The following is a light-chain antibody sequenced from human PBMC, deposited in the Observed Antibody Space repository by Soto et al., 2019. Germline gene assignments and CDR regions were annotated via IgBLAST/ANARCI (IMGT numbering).Light chain of an antibody. J-gene: IGLJ1*01. CDR3: GTWDSSLSAEV. CDR2: ENN. CDR1: SSNIGNNY. V-gene: IGLV1-51*02. Sequence: QAVVTQPPSVSAAPGQKVTISCSGSSSNIGNNYVSWYQQLPGTAPKLLIYENNKRPSGIPDRFSGSKSGTSATLGITGLQTGDEADYYCGTWDSSLSAEVFGTGTKLTVL.